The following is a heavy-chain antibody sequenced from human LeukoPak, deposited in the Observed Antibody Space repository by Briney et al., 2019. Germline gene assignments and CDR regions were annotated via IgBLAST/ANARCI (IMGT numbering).Heavy chain of an antibody. Sequence: ASVKVSCKASGYTFTSYDINWVRQATGQGLEWMGWMNPNSGNTGYAQKFQGRVTMTRNTSISTAYMELSSLRSEDTAAYYCARGRVRYSSSSGVPLDLGYWGQGTLVTVSS. CDR2: MNPNSGNT. D-gene: IGHD6-6*01. CDR3: ARGRVRYSSSSGVPLDLGY. CDR1: GYTFTSYD. V-gene: IGHV1-8*01. J-gene: IGHJ4*02.